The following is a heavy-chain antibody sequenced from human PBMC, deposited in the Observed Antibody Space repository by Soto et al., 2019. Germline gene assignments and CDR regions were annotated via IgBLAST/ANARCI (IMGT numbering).Heavy chain of an antibody. V-gene: IGHV4-59*08. CDR1: GGSISSYY. J-gene: IGHJ6*03. CDR3: ARSHYYYYMDV. Sequence: QVQLQESGPGLVKPSETLSLTCTVSGGSISSYYWSWIRQPPGKGLEWIGYIYYSRSTNYNPSLKSRVTISVDTSKNQFSLKLSSVTAADTAVYYCARSHYYYYMDVWGKGTTVTVSS. CDR2: IYYSRST.